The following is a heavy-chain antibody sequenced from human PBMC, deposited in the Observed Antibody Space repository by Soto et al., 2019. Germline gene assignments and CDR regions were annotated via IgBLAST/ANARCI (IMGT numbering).Heavy chain of an antibody. CDR1: GYTFTGYY. V-gene: IGHV1-2*04. D-gene: IGHD6-13*01. CDR3: ARESSSYYFDY. CDR2: INPNSGGT. Sequence: GASVKFSCKASGYTFTGYYMHWVRQAPGQGLEWMGWINPNSGGTNYAQKFQGWVTMTRDTSISTAYMELSRLRSDDTAVYYCARESSSYYFDYWGQGTLVTVSS. J-gene: IGHJ4*02.